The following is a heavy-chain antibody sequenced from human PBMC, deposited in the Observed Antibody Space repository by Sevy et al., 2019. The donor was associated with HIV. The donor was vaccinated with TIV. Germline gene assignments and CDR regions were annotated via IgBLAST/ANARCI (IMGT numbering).Heavy chain of an antibody. V-gene: IGHV3-30*03. CDR2: ISYDGSNK. Sequence: GGSLRLSCAAPGFTFSSYDMHWVRQAPGKGLEWVAVISYDGSNKFYLDSMKGLFTISIDNSKGTLYLQLSSLRAEDTAVYYCARVALTFGGDPYDKHYFMDVWGKGTTVTVSS. D-gene: IGHD3-16*01. J-gene: IGHJ6*03. CDR1: GFTFSSYD. CDR3: ARVALTFGGDPYDKHYFMDV.